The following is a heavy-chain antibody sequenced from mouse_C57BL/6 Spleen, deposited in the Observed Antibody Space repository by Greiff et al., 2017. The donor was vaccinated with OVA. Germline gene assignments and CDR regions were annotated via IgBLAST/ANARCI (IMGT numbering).Heavy chain of an antibody. V-gene: IGHV1-50*01. Sequence: QVQLQQPGAELVKPGASVKLSCKASGYTFTSYWMQWVKQRPGQGLEWIGEIDPSDSYTKYNQKFKGKATLTVDTYSSTAYMQLSSLTSEDSAVYYCARGALTTVVATGYFDVWGTGTTVTVSS. CDR2: IDPSDSYT. CDR3: ARGALTTVVATGYFDV. D-gene: IGHD1-1*01. CDR1: GYTFTSYW. J-gene: IGHJ1*03.